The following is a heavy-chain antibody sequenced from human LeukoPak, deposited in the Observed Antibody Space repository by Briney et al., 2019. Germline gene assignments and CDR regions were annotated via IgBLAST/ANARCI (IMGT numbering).Heavy chain of an antibody. V-gene: IGHV3-21*01. CDR2: ISGGSSFT. Sequence: GGSLRLSCAASGFSFSSFSMNWVRQAPGKGLEWVSYISGGSSFTYYVDSVKGRFTISRDNAKNSLYLQMNSLRAEDTAVYYCARDLGYSSGPNYWGQGARVTVSS. CDR3: ARDLGYSSGPNY. J-gene: IGHJ4*02. D-gene: IGHD6-19*01. CDR1: GFSFSSFS.